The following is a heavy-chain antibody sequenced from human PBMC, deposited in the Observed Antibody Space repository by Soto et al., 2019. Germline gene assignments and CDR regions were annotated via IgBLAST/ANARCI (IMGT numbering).Heavy chain of an antibody. V-gene: IGHV1-46*01. CDR3: ARSSGGNFGIIIEGSNWFDP. J-gene: IGHJ5*02. CDR1: GDGFSGDY. Sequence: ASVKVARTRPGDGFSGDYGNWVRQPPGQGLEWMGVINPHGGSTKYAQKFQGRVTMTRDTSRSTVYMELRSLRSDDTAIYYCARSSGGNFGIIIEGSNWFDPWGQGTLVTVSS. CDR2: INPHGGST. D-gene: IGHD3-3*01.